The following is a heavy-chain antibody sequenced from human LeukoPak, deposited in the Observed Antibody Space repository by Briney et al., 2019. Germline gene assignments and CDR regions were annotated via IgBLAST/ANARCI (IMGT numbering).Heavy chain of an antibody. Sequence: SETLSLTCTVSGGSVSSGSYYWSWIRQPPGKGLEWIGNIYYSGSSNYNPSLKSRVTISVDTSKNQFSLKVSSVTAADTAVYYCARISRAFDIWGQGTMVTVSS. J-gene: IGHJ3*02. CDR3: ARISRAFDI. CDR2: IYYSGSS. D-gene: IGHD2-2*01. V-gene: IGHV4-61*01. CDR1: GGSVSSGSYY.